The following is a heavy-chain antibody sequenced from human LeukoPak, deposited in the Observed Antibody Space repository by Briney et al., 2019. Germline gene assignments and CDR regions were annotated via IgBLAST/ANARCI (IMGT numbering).Heavy chain of an antibody. CDR1: GFTFSNAW. CDR2: IKGKTDGGTT. D-gene: IGHD4-17*01. CDR3: TTANYGAYDY. Sequence: GGSLRLSCTASGFTFSNAWMNWVRQAPGKGLEWVAYIKGKTDGGTTDYAAPVKGRFTISRDDSKNTLYLQMNSLKTEDTAVYYCTTANYGAYDYWGQGTLVTVSS. J-gene: IGHJ4*02. V-gene: IGHV3-15*01.